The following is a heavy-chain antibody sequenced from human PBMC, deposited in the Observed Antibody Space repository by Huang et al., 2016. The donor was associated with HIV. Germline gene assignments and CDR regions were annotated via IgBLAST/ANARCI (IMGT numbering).Heavy chain of an antibody. CDR3: AREMMVRGVSVPITDGYFYYGMDV. Sequence: VQLVESGGALVQPGGSLRLSCAASGFPVTTNYMNWVRQAPGKGLECVSTIDVGDKTIHADSGKGRFTVSRDNSKNTMYLQMNSLRVEDTATYYCAREMMVRGVSVPITDGYFYYGMDVWGHGTTVSVSS. CDR2: IDVGDKT. CDR1: GFPVTTNY. D-gene: IGHD3-10*01. V-gene: IGHV3-53*01. J-gene: IGHJ6*02.